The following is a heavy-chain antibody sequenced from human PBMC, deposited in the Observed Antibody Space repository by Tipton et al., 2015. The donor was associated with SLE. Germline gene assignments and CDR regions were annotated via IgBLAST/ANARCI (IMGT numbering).Heavy chain of an antibody. J-gene: IGHJ4*02. V-gene: IGHV4-39*01. CDR2: IYYSGRT. CDR1: GGSISSSSYY. D-gene: IGHD3-22*01. Sequence: TLSLTCTVSGGSISSSSYYWGWIRQPPGKGLEWIGCIYYSGRTYYNPSLKSRVTMSVDTPKNQFSLNLSSVTAAETAVYYCARLGYYDSSAGCWGQGTLVTVSS. CDR3: ARLGYYDSSAGC.